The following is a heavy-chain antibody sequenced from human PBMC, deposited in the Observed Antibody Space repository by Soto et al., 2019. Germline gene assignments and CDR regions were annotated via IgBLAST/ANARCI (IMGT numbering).Heavy chain of an antibody. CDR2: IIPIFGTA. CDR3: ARAMYSYYYCDGMDV. D-gene: IGHD2-15*01. V-gene: IGHV1-69*01. Sequence: QVQLVQSGAEVKKPGSSVKVSCKASGGTFSSYAIIWVRQAPGQGLEWMGGIIPIFGTAIYAQKFQGRVTITPDESTSTAYMEVCSLRSEDTAVYYCARAMYSYYYCDGMDVWGHGTTVTDSS. CDR1: GGTFSSYA. J-gene: IGHJ6*02.